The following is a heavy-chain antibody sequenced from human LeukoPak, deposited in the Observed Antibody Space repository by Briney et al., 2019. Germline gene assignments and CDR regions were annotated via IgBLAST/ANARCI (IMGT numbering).Heavy chain of an antibody. CDR2: INHSGST. CDR3: ARQDVTMVRGVIFAFDM. Sequence: SETLSLTCAVYGGSFSGYYWSWIRQPPGKGLEWIGEINHSGSTNYSPSLKSRVTISVDTSKNQFSLKLSSVTAADTAVYYCARQDVTMVRGVIFAFDMWGQGTMVTVSS. J-gene: IGHJ3*02. CDR1: GGSFSGYY. D-gene: IGHD3-10*01. V-gene: IGHV4-34*01.